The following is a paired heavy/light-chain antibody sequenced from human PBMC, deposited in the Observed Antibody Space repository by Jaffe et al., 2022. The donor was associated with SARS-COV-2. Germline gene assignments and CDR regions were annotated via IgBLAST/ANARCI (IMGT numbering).Light chain of an antibody. CDR2: KAS. V-gene: IGKV1-5*03. CDR1: QSIRSW. J-gene: IGKJ1*01. Sequence: DIQMTQSPSTLSASVGDRVTITCRASQSIRSWLAWYQQKPGTAPKLLIYKASSLEGGVPSRFSGSGSGTEFTLTISSLQPDDFATYYCQHYNGYFRTFGQGTKVEIK. CDR3: QHYNGYFRT.
Heavy chain of an antibody. CDR2: IKEDGSEK. CDR3: ARDWRDGYNSVGDF. D-gene: IGHD5-12*01. Sequence: EVQLVESGGGLVQPGGSLKLSCAASGFTFISHWMSWVRQAPGKGLEWVANIKEDGSEKYYVESVKGRFTISRENAKNSLYLQMNSLRAEDTAVYYCARDWRDGYNSVGDFWGQGTLVTVSS. J-gene: IGHJ4*02. V-gene: IGHV3-7*01. CDR1: GFTFISHW.